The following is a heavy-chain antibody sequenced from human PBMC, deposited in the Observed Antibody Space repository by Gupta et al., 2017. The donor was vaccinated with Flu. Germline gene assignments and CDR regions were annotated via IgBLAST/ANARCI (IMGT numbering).Heavy chain of an antibody. J-gene: IGHJ3*02. CDR2: MKPDGSDK. D-gene: IGHD3-10*01. V-gene: IGHV3-7*01. CDR1: GFTFSNYW. CDR3: ARDPSFGAYDI. Sequence: CAASGFTFSNYWMSWVRQAPGKGLEWVANMKPDGSDKYYMDSVKGRFTISRDNAKSSLYLQMNSLRVEDTAVYYCARDPSFGAYDIWGQGTMVTVSS.